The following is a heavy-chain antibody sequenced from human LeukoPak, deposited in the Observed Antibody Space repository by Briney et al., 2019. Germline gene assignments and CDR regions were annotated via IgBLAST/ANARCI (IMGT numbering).Heavy chain of an antibody. D-gene: IGHD3-10*01. J-gene: IGHJ4*02. Sequence: GGSLRLSCAASGFTFGNYAMTWVRQAPGKGLEWVSAISGSGSTYYADYVKGRFTISRDNSKNTLYLQMNSLRAEDTAVYYCAKDPLVRGATYDYWGQGTLVTVSS. CDR2: ISGSGST. V-gene: IGHV3-23*01. CDR3: AKDPLVRGATYDY. CDR1: GFTFGNYA.